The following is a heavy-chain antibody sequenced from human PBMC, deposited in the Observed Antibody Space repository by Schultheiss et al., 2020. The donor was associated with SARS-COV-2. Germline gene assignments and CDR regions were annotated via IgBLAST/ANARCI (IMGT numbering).Heavy chain of an antibody. Sequence: GGSLRLSCEASGFTFSSYEMNWVRQAPGKGLEWVGFISTEAYGGTTEYAASVKGRFTISRDDSKNIVFLQMNSLKTEDTAVYYCTKTEYSSTWYLYYFDYWGQGTLVTVSS. V-gene: IGHV3-49*04. D-gene: IGHD6-13*01. CDR3: TKTEYSSTWYLYYFDY. CDR2: ISTEAYGGTT. CDR1: GFTFSSYE. J-gene: IGHJ4*02.